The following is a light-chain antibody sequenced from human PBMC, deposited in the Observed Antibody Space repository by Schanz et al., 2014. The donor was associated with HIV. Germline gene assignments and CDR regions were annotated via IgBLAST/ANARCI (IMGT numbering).Light chain of an antibody. V-gene: IGLV1-44*01. J-gene: IGLJ1*01. CDR3: AAWDGSLNGYV. CDR2: GND. Sequence: QSVVTQPPSTSGTPGQRVTISCSGSSSNIGSNSVNWYQQFAGAAPKLLIYGNDQRPAGVPDRFAASKSGTSASLAISGLQSEDEADYYCAAWDGSLNGYVFGTGTKLTVL. CDR1: SSNIGSNS.